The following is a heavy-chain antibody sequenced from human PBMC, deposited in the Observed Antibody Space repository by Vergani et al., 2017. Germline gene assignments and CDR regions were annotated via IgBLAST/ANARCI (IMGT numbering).Heavy chain of an antibody. D-gene: IGHD1-26*01. CDR3: AKDLEWELLRGVFDD. CDR1: GFTFSSYA. Sequence: EVQLLESGGGLVQPGGSLRLSCSASGFTFSSYAMHWVRQAPGKGLEYVSAISSNGGSTYYADSVKGRFTISRDNSKNTLYLQMSSLRAEDTAVYYCAKDLEWELLRGVFDDWGQGTLVTVSS. J-gene: IGHJ4*02. CDR2: ISSNGGST. V-gene: IGHV3-64D*06.